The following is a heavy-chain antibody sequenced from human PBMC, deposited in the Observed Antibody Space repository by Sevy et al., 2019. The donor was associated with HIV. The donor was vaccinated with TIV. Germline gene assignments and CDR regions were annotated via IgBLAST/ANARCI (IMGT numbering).Heavy chain of an antibody. CDR3: ARDSVVVIADYYYYYGMDV. CDR1: GGTFSSYA. Sequence: ASVKVSCKAYGGTFSSYAISWVRQAPGQGLEWMGGIIPIFGTANYAQKFQGRVTITADESTSTAYRELSSLRSEDTAVYYCARDSVVVIADYYYYYGMDVWGQGTTVTVSS. V-gene: IGHV1-69*13. J-gene: IGHJ6*02. CDR2: IIPIFGTA. D-gene: IGHD3-22*01.